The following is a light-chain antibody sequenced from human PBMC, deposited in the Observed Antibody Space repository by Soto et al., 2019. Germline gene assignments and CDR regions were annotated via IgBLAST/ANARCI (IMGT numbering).Light chain of an antibody. CDR3: QQYSSSPFT. CDR2: GAS. V-gene: IGKV3-20*01. CDR1: HSVSSSY. Sequence: EIVLTQSPGTLSLSPGERATLSCRASHSVSSSYLAWYQQRPGQAPRLLIYGASNWATGIPDRFSGSGSVTDFTLTISRLEPADLAVFYCQQYSSSPFTFGPGTSVDIK. J-gene: IGKJ3*01.